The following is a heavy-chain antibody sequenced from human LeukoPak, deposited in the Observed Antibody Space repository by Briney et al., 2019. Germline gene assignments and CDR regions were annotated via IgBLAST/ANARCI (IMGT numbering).Heavy chain of an antibody. CDR3: TRYNNDHFDY. D-gene: IGHD1-14*01. V-gene: IGHV3-33*01. CDR1: GFTFGSYG. CDR2: IAYDGSKA. J-gene: IGHJ4*02. Sequence: GSLRLSCAGSGFTFGSYGMHWFRQTPGKGLEWVAVIAYDGSKAFYADSVKGRFTISRDNSKNTMSVQMDDLRAEDTAVYYCTRYNNDHFDYWGQGTLVTVSS.